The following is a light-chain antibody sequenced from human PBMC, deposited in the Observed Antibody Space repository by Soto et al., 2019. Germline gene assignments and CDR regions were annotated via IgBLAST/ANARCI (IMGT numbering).Light chain of an antibody. CDR1: SSNIGSNA. J-gene: IGLJ3*02. CDR3: AAWDGSRNGWV. Sequence: QSVLPQPPSASGTLGQRVPIPWSGSSSNIGSNAVTWYQQLPGTSPKLFIYSSNQRPSGIPDRFSGSKSGTTASLAISWLQSEDEADYYCAAWDGSRNGWVFGGGTKLTVL. CDR2: SSN. V-gene: IGLV1-44*01.